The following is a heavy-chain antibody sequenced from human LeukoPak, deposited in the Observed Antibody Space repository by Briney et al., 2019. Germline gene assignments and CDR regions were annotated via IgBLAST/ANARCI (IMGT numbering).Heavy chain of an antibody. CDR3: AISGWYCSGGSCYSGDEDYFDY. V-gene: IGHV4-34*01. CDR2: VNDSGST. J-gene: IGHJ4*02. D-gene: IGHD2-15*01. CDR1: GGSISSYY. Sequence: TETLSLTCTVSGGSISSYYWSWIRQPPGKGLEWIGEVNDSGSTNYNPSLKSRVTISVDTSKNQFSLKLSSVTAADTAVYYCAISGWYCSGGSCYSGDEDYFDYWGQGTLVTVYS.